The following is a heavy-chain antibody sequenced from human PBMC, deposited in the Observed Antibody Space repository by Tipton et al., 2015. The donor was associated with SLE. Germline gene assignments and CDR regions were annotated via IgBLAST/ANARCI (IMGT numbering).Heavy chain of an antibody. Sequence: LRLSCAVYGGSFSDYYWSWIRQPPGKGLEWIGSIYYSGSTYYNPSLKSRVTISVDTSKNQFSLRLGSVTAADTAVYYCAGSRDRVEFDYWGQGTLVTVSS. CDR3: AGSRDRVEFDY. J-gene: IGHJ4*02. CDR2: IYYSGST. D-gene: IGHD5-12*01. CDR1: GGSFSDYY. V-gene: IGHV4-34*01.